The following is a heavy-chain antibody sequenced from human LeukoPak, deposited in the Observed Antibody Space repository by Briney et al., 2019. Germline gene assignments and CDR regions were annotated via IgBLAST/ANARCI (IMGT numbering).Heavy chain of an antibody. D-gene: IGHD3-3*02. V-gene: IGHV4-30-2*01. CDR1: GASISSGTYS. Sequence: PSETLSLNCAVSGASISSGTYSWSWIRQPPGKGLEWIGYIYRGDTGTAYYNPSLKSRVTISLDRSKNHFSLNLTSVTAADTAVYYCASSLIFGVTHDTFDIWGQGTMVSVSS. CDR3: ASSLIFGVTHDTFDI. CDR2: IYRGDTGTA. J-gene: IGHJ3*02.